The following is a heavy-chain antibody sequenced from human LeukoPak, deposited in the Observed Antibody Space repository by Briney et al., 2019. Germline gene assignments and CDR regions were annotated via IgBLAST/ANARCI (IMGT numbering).Heavy chain of an antibody. V-gene: IGHV3-23*01. D-gene: IGHD2-8*01. Sequence: GESLRLSCATSGFTFSSYAMSRVRQAPGKGLEWVSAISGSGGSTYYADSVKGRFTISRDNSKNTLYLQMNSLRAEDTAVYYCAKHRPEMVYAMRVWGQGTLVTVSS. J-gene: IGHJ4*02. CDR2: ISGSGGST. CDR1: GFTFSSYA. CDR3: AKHRPEMVYAMRV.